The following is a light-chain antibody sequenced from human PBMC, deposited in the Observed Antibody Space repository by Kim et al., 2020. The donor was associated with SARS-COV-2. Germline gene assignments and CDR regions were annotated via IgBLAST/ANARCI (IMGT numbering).Light chain of an antibody. Sequence: GDRVTITCRASQSISSWLAWYQQKPGKAPKLLIYDASSLESGVPSRVSGSGSGTEFTLTISSLQPDDFATYYCQQNNSYPWTYGQGTKA. J-gene: IGKJ1*01. CDR3: QQNNSYPWT. CDR2: DAS. V-gene: IGKV1-5*01. CDR1: QSISSW.